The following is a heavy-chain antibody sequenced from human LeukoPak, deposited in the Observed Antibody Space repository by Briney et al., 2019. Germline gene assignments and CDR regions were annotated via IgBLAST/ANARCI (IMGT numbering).Heavy chain of an antibody. CDR3: ARDRYGVVIFWFDP. J-gene: IGHJ5*02. Sequence: PGGSLRLSCAASGFTFSSYSMNWVRQAPGKGLEWVSSISSSSSYIYYADAVKGRFTISRDNAKNSLYLQMNSLRAEDTAVYYCARDRYGVVIFWFDPWGQGTLVTVSS. D-gene: IGHD3-3*01. CDR2: ISSSSSYI. CDR1: GFTFSSYS. V-gene: IGHV3-21*01.